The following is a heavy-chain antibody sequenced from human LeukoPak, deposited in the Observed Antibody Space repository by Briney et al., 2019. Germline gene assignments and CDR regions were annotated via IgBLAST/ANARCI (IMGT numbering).Heavy chain of an antibody. D-gene: IGHD5-18*01. V-gene: IGHV4-59*01. CDR3: ARGGYSYGLSSDY. Sequence: SETLSLTCTVSGGSISSYYWSWIRQPPGKGLEWIGYIYYSGSTNYNPPLKSRVTISVDTSKNQFSLKLSSVTAADTAVYYCARGGYSYGLSSDYWGQGTLVTVSS. CDR2: IYYSGST. CDR1: GGSISSYY. J-gene: IGHJ4*02.